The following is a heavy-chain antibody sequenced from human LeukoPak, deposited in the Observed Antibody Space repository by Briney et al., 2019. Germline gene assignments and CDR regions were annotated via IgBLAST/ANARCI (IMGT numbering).Heavy chain of an antibody. CDR2: IYYSGGT. J-gene: IGHJ6*03. V-gene: IGHV4-39*07. CDR1: GGSISSSSYY. Sequence: SETLSLTCTVSGGSISSSSYYWGWIRQPPGKGLEWIGSIYYSGGTYYNPSLKSRVTISVDTSKNQFSLKLSSVTAADTAVYYCAREEADGRDYYYMDVWGKGTTVTVSS. CDR3: AREEADGRDYYYMDV.